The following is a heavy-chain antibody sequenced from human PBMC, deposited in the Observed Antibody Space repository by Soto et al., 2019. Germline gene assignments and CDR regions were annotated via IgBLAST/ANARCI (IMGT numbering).Heavy chain of an antibody. V-gene: IGHV1-18*01. CDR2: ISAYNGNT. Sequence: ASVKVSCKASGYSFTSYGISCVRQAPGQGLEWMGWISAYNGNTNYAQKLQGRVTMTTDTSTSTAYMELRSLRSDDTAVYYCARRAQLGDMDYWGQGTLVTVSS. CDR1: GYSFTSYG. CDR3: ARRAQLGDMDY. D-gene: IGHD3-10*01. J-gene: IGHJ4*02.